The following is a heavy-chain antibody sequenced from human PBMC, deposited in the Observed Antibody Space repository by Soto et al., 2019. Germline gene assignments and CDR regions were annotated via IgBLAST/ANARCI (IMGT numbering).Heavy chain of an antibody. V-gene: IGHV4-30-4*01. CDR2: IYYSGST. CDR3: ARVVGVNLRPLDI. J-gene: IGHJ3*02. Sequence: SETLSLTCTVSGGSISSGDSYCSWIRQPPGKGLEWIGYIYYSGSTYYNPSLKSRVTISVDTSKNQFSLKLSSVTAADTAVYYCARVVGVNLRPLDIWGQGTMVTVSS. D-gene: IGHD1-26*01. CDR1: GGSISSGDSY.